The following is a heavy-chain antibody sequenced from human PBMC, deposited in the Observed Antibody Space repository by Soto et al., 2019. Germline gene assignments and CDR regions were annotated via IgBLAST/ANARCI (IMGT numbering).Heavy chain of an antibody. V-gene: IGHV1-24*01. Sequence: GASVKVSCKVSGYTLTELSMHWVRQAPGKGLEWMGGFDPEDGETIYAQKFQGRVTMTEDTSTDTAYMELSSLRSEDTAVYYCATSPAVADFYGMDVWGQGTTVTVSS. CDR2: FDPEDGET. D-gene: IGHD6-19*01. CDR3: ATSPAVADFYGMDV. J-gene: IGHJ6*02. CDR1: GYTLTELS.